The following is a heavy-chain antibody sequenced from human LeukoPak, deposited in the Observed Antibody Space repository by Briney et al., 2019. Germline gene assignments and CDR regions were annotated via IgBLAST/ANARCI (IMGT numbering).Heavy chain of an antibody. V-gene: IGHV4-30-2*01. D-gene: IGHD3-22*01. Sequence: TLSLTCAVSGGSISSGGYSWSWIRQRPGKGLEWIGYIYHSGSTYYNPSLKSRVTISVDRSKNQFSLKLSSVTAADTAVYYCASSITMILRFDYWGQGTLVTVSS. CDR1: GGSISSGGYS. J-gene: IGHJ4*02. CDR2: IYHSGST. CDR3: ASSITMILRFDY.